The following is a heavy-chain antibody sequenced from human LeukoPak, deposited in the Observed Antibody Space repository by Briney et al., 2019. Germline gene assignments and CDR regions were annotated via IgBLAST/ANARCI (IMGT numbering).Heavy chain of an antibody. Sequence: TGGSLRLSCAASGFTFSTYNMNWVRHAPGKGLEWISSITSSSSYIYYADSVKGRFTISRDNSKNTLYLQMNSLRAEDTAVYYCAKASRRDEARQIVVVITTEFDYWGQGTLVTVSS. V-gene: IGHV3-21*04. CDR2: ITSSSSYI. D-gene: IGHD3-22*01. CDR1: GFTFSTYN. J-gene: IGHJ4*02. CDR3: AKASRRDEARQIVVVITTEFDY.